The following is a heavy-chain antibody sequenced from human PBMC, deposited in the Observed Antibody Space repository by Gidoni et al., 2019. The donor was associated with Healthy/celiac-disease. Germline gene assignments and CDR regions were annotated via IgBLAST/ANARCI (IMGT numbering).Heavy chain of an antibody. CDR2: ISSSGSTI. CDR1: GFTFSDYY. CDR3: ASATVTTYPYYYYGMDV. J-gene: IGHJ6*02. Sequence: QVQLVASGGGLVKPGGSLRLSCAASGFTFSDYYMSWIRQAPGKGLEWVSYISSSGSTIYYADSVKVRFTISRDNAKNSLYLQMNSLRAEDTAVYYCASATVTTYPYYYYGMDVWGQGTTVTVSS. D-gene: IGHD4-17*01. V-gene: IGHV3-11*01.